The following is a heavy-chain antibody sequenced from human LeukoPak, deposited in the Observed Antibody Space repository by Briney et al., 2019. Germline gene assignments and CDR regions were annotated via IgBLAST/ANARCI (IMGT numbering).Heavy chain of an antibody. CDR3: ARDPEEWELLLDY. CDR1: GFRFSGYW. J-gene: IGHJ4*02. V-gene: IGHV3-7*01. CDR2: MNIDGSEK. D-gene: IGHD1-26*01. Sequence: GRSLRLSCAASGFRFSGYWMTWVRQAPGKRLEWVANMNIDGSEKYYADSVKGRFSISRDNARNSVYLQMASLRVEDTAVYYCARDPEEWELLLDYWGQGTLVTVSS.